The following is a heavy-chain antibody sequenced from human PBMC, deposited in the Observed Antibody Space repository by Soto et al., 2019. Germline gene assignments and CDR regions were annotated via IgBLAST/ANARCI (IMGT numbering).Heavy chain of an antibody. D-gene: IGHD2-15*01. V-gene: IGHV3-23*01. CDR2: ITSSGGST. CDR1: GFTFSSYG. J-gene: IGHJ4*02. CDR3: AKESCSGGSCYYAFFDY. Sequence: GGSLRLSCAASGFTFSSYGMHWVRQAPGKGLEWVAAITSSGGSTYYADSVKGRFTISRDNSKNMLYLQVSSLRDEDTAVYFCAKESCSGGSCYYAFFDYWGQGTLVTVSS.